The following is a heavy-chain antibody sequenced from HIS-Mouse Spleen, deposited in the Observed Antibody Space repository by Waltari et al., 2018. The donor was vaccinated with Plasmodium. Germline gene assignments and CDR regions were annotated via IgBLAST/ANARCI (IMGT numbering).Heavy chain of an antibody. CDR1: GYTFTRYG. V-gene: IGHV1-18*01. Sequence: QVQLVQSGTDMKKPGASVTVSCKDSGYTFTRYGINWVRQAPGQGLEWMGWISAYNGNTNYAQKLQGRVTMTTDTSTSTAYMQLRSLRSDDTAVYYCARGSAGDAFDIWGQGTMVTVSS. CDR2: ISAYNGNT. D-gene: IGHD6-19*01. J-gene: IGHJ3*02. CDR3: ARGSAGDAFDI.